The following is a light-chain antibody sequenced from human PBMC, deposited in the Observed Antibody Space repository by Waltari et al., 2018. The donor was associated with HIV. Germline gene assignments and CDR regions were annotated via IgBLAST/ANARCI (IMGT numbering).Light chain of an antibody. CDR1: SSDVGRNNV. CDR2: LDN. Sequence: QSALTPPASVSGYPGQSLTTSCTGTSSDVGRNNVLSSYQQNPGKAPKPMIYLDNKRPSGVSKRFSGSKSGNTASLTISGLQAEDEADYYCCSYTGSTTWVFGGGTKLTVL. J-gene: IGLJ3*02. V-gene: IGLV2-23*01. CDR3: CSYTGSTTWV.